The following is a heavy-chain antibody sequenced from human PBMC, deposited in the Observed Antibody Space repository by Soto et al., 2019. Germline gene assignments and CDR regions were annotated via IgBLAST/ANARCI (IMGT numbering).Heavy chain of an antibody. V-gene: IGHV5-51*01. Sequence: PGESLKISCKGSGYSFTSYWIGWVRQMPGKGLEWMGIIYPGDSDTRYSPSLQGQVTISADKSISTAYLQWSSLKASDTAMYYWARHVRYCSTTSCYRYPDSYYYGMDVWGRRTTVTVAS. CDR3: ARHVRYCSTTSCYRYPDSYYYGMDV. CDR2: IYPGDSDT. D-gene: IGHD2-2*02. J-gene: IGHJ6*02. CDR1: GYSFTSYW.